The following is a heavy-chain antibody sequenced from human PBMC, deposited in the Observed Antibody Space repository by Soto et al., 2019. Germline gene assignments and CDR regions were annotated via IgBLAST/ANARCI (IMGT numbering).Heavy chain of an antibody. D-gene: IGHD2-2*01. CDR2: FDPEDGET. V-gene: IGHV1-24*01. Sequence: ASVKVSCKVSGYTLTELSMHWVRQAPGKGLEWMGGFDPEDGETIYAQKFQGRVTMTEDTSTDTAYMELSSLRSEDTAVYYCAATRYGSSTSCYSAFDIWGQGTMVTVSS. CDR1: GYTLTELS. CDR3: AATRYGSSTSCYSAFDI. J-gene: IGHJ3*02.